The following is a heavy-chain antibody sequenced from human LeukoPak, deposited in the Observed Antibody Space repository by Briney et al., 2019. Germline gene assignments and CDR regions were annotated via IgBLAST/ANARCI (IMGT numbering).Heavy chain of an antibody. V-gene: IGHV1-2*02. J-gene: IGHJ5*02. CDR3: ARDRGGNSFDP. CDR2: INPNSGGT. Sequence: ASVKVSCKASGYTFTGYYMHWMRQAPGQGLEWMGWINPNSGGTNYAQKFQGRVTMTRDTSISTAYMELSRLRSDDTAAYYCARDRGGNSFDPWGQGTLVTVSS. D-gene: IGHD3-3*01. CDR1: GYTFTGYY.